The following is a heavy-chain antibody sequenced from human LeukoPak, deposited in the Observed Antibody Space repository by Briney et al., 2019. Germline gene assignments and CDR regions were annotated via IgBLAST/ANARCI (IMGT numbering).Heavy chain of an antibody. D-gene: IGHD5-24*01. CDR1: VGSLSSYY. V-gene: IGHV4-59*01. Sequence: SETLSLTCTVSVGSLSSYYWSWIPQPPGEGLEWSGDIYYSVSTNTNPSPKSRVTISVDTSKNQFSLKLSSVTAADTAVYYCARDAPLDGGWLQPFDYWGQGTLVTVSS. CDR3: ARDAPLDGGWLQPFDY. CDR2: IYYSVST. J-gene: IGHJ4*02.